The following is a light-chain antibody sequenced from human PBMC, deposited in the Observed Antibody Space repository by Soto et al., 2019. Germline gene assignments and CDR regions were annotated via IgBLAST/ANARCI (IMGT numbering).Light chain of an antibody. J-gene: IGKJ3*01. CDR1: QSVSGN. Sequence: EIVMTQSPAPLSVSPGERATLSCRASQSVSGNLAWYQQKPGQAPRLLIYGASTRATGLPARFSGSGSGTDFTLTISSLQSEDFALYYCQHYDHWPFTFGPGTKVDIK. CDR2: GAS. V-gene: IGKV3-15*01. CDR3: QHYDHWPFT.